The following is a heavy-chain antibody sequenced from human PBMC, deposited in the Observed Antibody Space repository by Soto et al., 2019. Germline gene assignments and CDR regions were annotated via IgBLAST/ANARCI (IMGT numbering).Heavy chain of an antibody. Sequence: QITLKESGPTLVKPTQTLTLTCTFSVFSLSTFGVGVGYIRQPPGKALEWLALIYWDDDKRYSPSLKSRVTITKDTSKQQVVLTMTNRDSVDTATYYCAPAVVLVVGAFDIWGQGTMVTVSS. V-gene: IGHV2-5*02. CDR2: IYWDDDK. CDR1: VFSLSTFGVG. J-gene: IGHJ3*02. D-gene: IGHD2-15*01. CDR3: APAVVLVVGAFDI.